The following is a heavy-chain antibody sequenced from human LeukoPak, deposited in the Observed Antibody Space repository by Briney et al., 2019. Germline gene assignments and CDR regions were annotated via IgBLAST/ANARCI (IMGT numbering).Heavy chain of an antibody. CDR3: ARVSMITFGGVIVDAFDI. CDR2: IYHSGST. J-gene: IGHJ3*02. Sequence: SETLSLTCAVSGGSISSGGYSWSWIRQPPGKGLEWIGYIYHSGSTYYNPSLKSRVTISVDRSKNQFSLKLSSVTAADTAVYYCARVSMITFGGVIVDAFDIWGQGTMVTVSS. V-gene: IGHV4-30-2*01. D-gene: IGHD3-16*02. CDR1: GGSISSGGYS.